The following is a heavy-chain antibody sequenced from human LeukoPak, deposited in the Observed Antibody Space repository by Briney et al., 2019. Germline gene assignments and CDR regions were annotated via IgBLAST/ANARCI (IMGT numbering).Heavy chain of an antibody. V-gene: IGHV3-53*01. CDR3: ARSTTYYHGSGSYSASLDY. CDR2: IYSDGKT. Sequence: PGGSLRLSCAASGFIVNSNYMSWVRQAPGKGLEWVSVIYSDGKTYYADSVKGRFTISRHNSKNTLYLQMNSLRAEDTAVYYCARSTTYYHGSGSYSASLDYWGQGTLVTVSS. D-gene: IGHD3-10*01. J-gene: IGHJ4*02. CDR1: GFIVNSNY.